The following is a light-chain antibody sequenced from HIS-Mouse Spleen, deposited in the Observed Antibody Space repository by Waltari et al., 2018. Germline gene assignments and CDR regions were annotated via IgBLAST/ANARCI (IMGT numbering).Light chain of an antibody. CDR1: SSNIGSNY. CDR2: RNN. V-gene: IGLV1-47*01. Sequence: QSVLTQPPSASGTPGQRVTTSCSGSSSNIGSNYVYWYQHLPGTAPKLLIYRNNQRPSGVPDRFSGSKSGTSASLAISGLRSEDEADYYCAAWDDSLSGPVFGGGTKLTVL. CDR3: AAWDDSLSGPV. J-gene: IGLJ3*02.